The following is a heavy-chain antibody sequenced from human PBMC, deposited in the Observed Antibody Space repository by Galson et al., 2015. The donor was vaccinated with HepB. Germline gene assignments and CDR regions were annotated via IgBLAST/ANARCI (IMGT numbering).Heavy chain of an antibody. V-gene: IGHV3-23*01. D-gene: IGHD3-3*01. CDR3: AKDLRFDRYYDFWSGYESTYFDY. CDR2: ISGSGGST. Sequence: SLRLSCAASGFTFSSYAMSWVRQAPGKGLEWVSAISGSGGSTYYADSVKGRFTISRDNSKNTLYLQMNSLRAEDTAVYYCAKDLRFDRYYDFWSGYESTYFDYWGQGTLVTVSS. J-gene: IGHJ4*02. CDR1: GFTFSSYA.